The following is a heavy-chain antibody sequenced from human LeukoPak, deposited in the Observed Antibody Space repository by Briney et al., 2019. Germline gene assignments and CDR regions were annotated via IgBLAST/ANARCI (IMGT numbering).Heavy chain of an antibody. D-gene: IGHD5-18*01. J-gene: IGHJ4*02. CDR3: ARGYSYGYKDY. CDR1: GYTFTSYD. V-gene: IGHV1-8*01. Sequence: GASVKVSCKASGYTFTSYDINWVRQATGQGLEWMGWMNPNSNNTVYAQKFQGRVTMTRNASISTAYMELSSLRSEDTAVYYCARGYSYGYKDYWGQGTLVTVSS. CDR2: MNPNSNNT.